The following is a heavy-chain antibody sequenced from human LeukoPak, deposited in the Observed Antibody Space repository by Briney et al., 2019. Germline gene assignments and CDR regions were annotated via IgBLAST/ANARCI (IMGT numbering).Heavy chain of an antibody. Sequence: GGSLRLSCAASGFTFSSYAMHWVSQAPGKGLEWVAVISYDGSNKYYADSVKGRFTISRDNSKNTLYLQMNSLRAEDTAVYYRARDGPGYYFDYWGQGTLVTVSS. J-gene: IGHJ4*02. CDR3: ARDGPGYYFDY. CDR2: ISYDGSNK. D-gene: IGHD1-14*01. CDR1: GFTFSSYA. V-gene: IGHV3-30-3*01.